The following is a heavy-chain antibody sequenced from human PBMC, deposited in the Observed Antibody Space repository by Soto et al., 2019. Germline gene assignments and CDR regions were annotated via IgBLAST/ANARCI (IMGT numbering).Heavy chain of an antibody. V-gene: IGHV1-2*02. Sequence: GASVKVSCKASGYTFTNYYMHWLRQAPGQGLEWMGWMNPRCGGSKYAQAFQDRVTMTRDASISTAYMEMTSLRHGDTAVYFCARSEDSTSDPLDLWGPGTLVTVSS. D-gene: IGHD4-4*01. CDR1: GYTFTNYY. J-gene: IGHJ5*02. CDR3: ARSEDSTSDPLDL. CDR2: MNPRCGGS.